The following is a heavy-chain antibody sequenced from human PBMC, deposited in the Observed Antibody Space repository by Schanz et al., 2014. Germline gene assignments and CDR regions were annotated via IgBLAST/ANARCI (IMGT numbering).Heavy chain of an antibody. CDR1: GYTFTTYA. Sequence: QVQLVQSGAEVQKPGASVRVSCKASGYTFTTYAMSWVRQAPGQGLEWVGWISVYTGNTKYGQKVQGRVTMTTDTSTSTVYMELRSLRSDDTAVYYCARSAGRDFWSGYYTRFDYWGQGTLVTVSS. CDR2: ISVYTGNT. D-gene: IGHD3-3*01. V-gene: IGHV1-18*01. J-gene: IGHJ4*02. CDR3: ARSAGRDFWSGYYTRFDY.